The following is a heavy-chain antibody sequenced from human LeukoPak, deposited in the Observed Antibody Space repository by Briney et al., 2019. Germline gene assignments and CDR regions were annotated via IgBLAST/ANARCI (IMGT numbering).Heavy chain of an antibody. V-gene: IGHV1-18*01. CDR3: ARATGTWGHDGFDI. CDR1: GYNFMSHG. Sequence: ASVKVSCKAYGYNFMSHGISWVRQAPGQGLEWMGWISGDSSNTNYAQRLQGRVTMTTDTSTTTAYMELRGLRSDDTAVYYCARATGTWGHDGFDIWGQGTMVTVSS. J-gene: IGHJ3*02. D-gene: IGHD3-16*01. CDR2: ISGDSSNT.